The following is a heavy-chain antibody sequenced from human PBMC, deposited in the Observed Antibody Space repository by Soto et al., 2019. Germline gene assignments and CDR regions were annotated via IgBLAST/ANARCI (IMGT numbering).Heavy chain of an antibody. CDR1: GFTFSGYG. CDR3: AKDLDYCYYGMDA. V-gene: IGHV3-30*18. Sequence: QVQLVESGGGVVQPGRSLRLSCADAGFTFSGYGMHWVRQAPGKGLEWVAVISYEGSNKYYADSVKGRFTISRDNSKNTLDLQINNLRAEDTAVYYCAKDLDYCYYGMDAWGQGTTVTVAS. J-gene: IGHJ6*02. CDR2: ISYEGSNK.